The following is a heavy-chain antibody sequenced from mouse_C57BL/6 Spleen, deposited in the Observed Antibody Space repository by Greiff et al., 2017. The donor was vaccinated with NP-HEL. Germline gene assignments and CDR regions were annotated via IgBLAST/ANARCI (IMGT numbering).Heavy chain of an antibody. D-gene: IGHD2-4*01. CDR2: IYPGDGDT. CDR1: GYAFSSYW. J-gene: IGHJ4*01. CDR3: ARWEDYAPYYAMDY. V-gene: IGHV1-80*01. Sequence: VHLVESGAELVKPGASVKISCKASGYAFSSYWMNWVKQRPGKGLEWIGQIYPGDGDTNYNGKFKGKATLTADKSSSTAYMQLSSLTSEDSAVYFCARWEDYAPYYAMDYWGQGTSVTVSS.